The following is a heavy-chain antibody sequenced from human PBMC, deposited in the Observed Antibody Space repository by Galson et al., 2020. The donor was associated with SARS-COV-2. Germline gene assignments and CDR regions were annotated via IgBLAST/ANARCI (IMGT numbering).Heavy chain of an antibody. CDR1: GFTLSSYW. V-gene: IGHV3-74*01. CDR3: ARDLRYDILTGFFDY. CDR2: INSDGSST. J-gene: IGHJ4*02. D-gene: IGHD3-9*01. Sequence: GGSLRLSCAASGFTLSSYWMHWVRQAPGKGLVWVSRINSDGSSTSYADSVKGRFTISRDNAKNTLYLQMNSLRAEDTAVYYCARDLRYDILTGFFDYWGQGTLVTVSS.